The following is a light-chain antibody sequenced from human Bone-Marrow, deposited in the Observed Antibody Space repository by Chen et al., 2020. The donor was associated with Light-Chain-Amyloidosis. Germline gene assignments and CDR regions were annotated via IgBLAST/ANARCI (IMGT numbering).Light chain of an antibody. J-gene: IGLJ1*01. CDR1: SSNIGSNT. CDR2: TND. V-gene: IGLV1-44*01. Sequence: QSVLTQPPSASGTPGQTVTISCSGTSSNIGSNTVHWYQQVPGAAPRLLIYTNDRRPSGVPRRFSGSKSGSSASLVISGLQSEDEADYYCAAWDDSLGGPYVFGTGTKVTVL. CDR3: AAWDDSLGGPYV.